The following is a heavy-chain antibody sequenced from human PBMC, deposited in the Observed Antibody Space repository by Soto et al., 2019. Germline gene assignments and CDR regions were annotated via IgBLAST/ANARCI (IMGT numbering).Heavy chain of an antibody. Sequence: GGSLRLSCAASGFTFSSYAMSWVRQAPGKGLEWVSAISGSGGSTYYADSVKGRFTISRDNSKNTLYLQMNSLRAEDTAVYYCANDVAVVPAAMPDYYYYYMDGWGKGTTVTVAS. D-gene: IGHD2-2*01. CDR3: ANDVAVVPAAMPDYYYYYMDG. V-gene: IGHV3-23*01. CDR2: ISGSGGST. J-gene: IGHJ6*03. CDR1: GFTFSSYA.